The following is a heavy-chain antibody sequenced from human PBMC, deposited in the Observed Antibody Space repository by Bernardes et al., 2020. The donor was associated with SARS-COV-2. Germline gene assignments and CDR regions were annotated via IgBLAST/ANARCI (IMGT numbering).Heavy chain of an antibody. D-gene: IGHD1-7*01. Sequence: GSLRLSCAASGFTFRNYGMHWVRQAPGRGLEWLALIWYDGSSKLYADSVKGRFTISRDNSKNTLYLQMNSLRAEDTAVYYCARAATTSPPERGDWGQGTLVTVSS. CDR1: GFTFRNYG. J-gene: IGHJ4*02. CDR3: ARAATTSPPERGD. V-gene: IGHV3-33*08. CDR2: IWYDGSSK.